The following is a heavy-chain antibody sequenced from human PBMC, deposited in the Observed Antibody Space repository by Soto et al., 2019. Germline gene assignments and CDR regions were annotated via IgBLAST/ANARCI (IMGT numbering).Heavy chain of an antibody. Sequence: GGSLRLSCAASGFTFSSYAMNWVRQAPGKGLEWVSAISGSGGSTYYADSVKGRFTISRDNSKNTLYLQMNSLRAEDTAVYYCAKDCGSVRGVIMSGSWFDPWGQGTLVTVSS. CDR2: ISGSGGST. CDR3: AKDCGSVRGVIMSGSWFDP. V-gene: IGHV3-23*01. CDR1: GFTFSSYA. D-gene: IGHD3-10*01. J-gene: IGHJ5*02.